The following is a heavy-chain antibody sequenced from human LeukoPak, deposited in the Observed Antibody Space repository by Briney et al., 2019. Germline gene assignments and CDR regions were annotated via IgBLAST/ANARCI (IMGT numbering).Heavy chain of an antibody. D-gene: IGHD3-16*01. CDR3: ARGGGLDV. CDR1: GFTFSSYW. CDR2: INHNGNVN. J-gene: IGHJ6*02. V-gene: IGHV3-7*03. Sequence: GGSLRLSCAAPGFTFSSYWMNWARQAPGKGLEWVASINHNGNVNYYVDSVKGRFTISRDNAKNSLYLQMSNLRAEDTAVYFCARGGGLDVWGQGATITVSS.